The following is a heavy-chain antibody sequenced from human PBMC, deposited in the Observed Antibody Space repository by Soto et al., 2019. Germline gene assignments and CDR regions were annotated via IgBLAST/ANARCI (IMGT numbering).Heavy chain of an antibody. CDR2: INHSGST. CDR1: GGSFSGYY. CDR3: ARGPESSTVTTSFDY. V-gene: IGHV4-34*01. D-gene: IGHD4-17*01. J-gene: IGHJ4*02. Sequence: PSETLSLTCAVYGGSFSGYYWSWIRQPPGKGLEWIGEINHSGSTNYNPSLKSRVTISVDTSKNQFSLKLSSVTAADTAVYYCARGPESSTVTTSFDYWGQGTLVTVSS.